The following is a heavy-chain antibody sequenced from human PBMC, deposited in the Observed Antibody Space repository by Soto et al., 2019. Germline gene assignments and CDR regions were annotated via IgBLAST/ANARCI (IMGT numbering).Heavy chain of an antibody. CDR2: ISYSGST. CDR1: GGSISSGGYY. CDR3: ARGVLP. J-gene: IGHJ5*01. V-gene: IGHV4-31*03. Sequence: QVQLQESGPGLVKPSQTLSLTCTVSGGSISSGGYYWSWIRQHPGTGLEWIGYISYSGSTYYNPSPKNRVTISVDTSKNQFPPILNSVTAADTAVYYCARGVLPWGQGTLVTVSS.